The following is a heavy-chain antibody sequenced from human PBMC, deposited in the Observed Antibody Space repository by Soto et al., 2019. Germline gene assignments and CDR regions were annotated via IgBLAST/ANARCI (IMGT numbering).Heavy chain of an antibody. CDR2: VSANGQGI. CDR1: GFTFSSSA. J-gene: IGHJ4*02. Sequence: VGSLRLSCAASGFTFSSSAISCVRHAPGKGLEWVSAVSANGQGIYYADSVRGRFTISRDNSKNTVFLHMDSLSAEDTAVYYCAKDRHYPRDYFQYWGQGTLVNVSS. D-gene: IGHD3-10*01. CDR3: AKDRHYPRDYFQY. V-gene: IGHV3-23*01.